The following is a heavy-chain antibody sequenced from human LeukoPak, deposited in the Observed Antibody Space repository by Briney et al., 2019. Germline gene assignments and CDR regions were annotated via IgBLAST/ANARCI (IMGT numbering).Heavy chain of an antibody. CDR1: GFTFDDYG. Sequence: PGGSLRLSCAVSGFTFDDYGMSWVRQAPGKGLEWVSGINWNGGSTGYADSVKGRFTISRDNAKNSLYLQMNSLRAEDTALYYCARDFYYYDSSGYYYWGQGTLVTVSS. V-gene: IGHV3-20*04. CDR2: INWNGGST. D-gene: IGHD3-22*01. J-gene: IGHJ4*02. CDR3: ARDFYYYDSSGYYY.